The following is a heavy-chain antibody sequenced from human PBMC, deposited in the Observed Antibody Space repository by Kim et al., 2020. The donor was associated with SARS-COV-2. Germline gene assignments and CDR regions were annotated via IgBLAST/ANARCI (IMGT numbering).Heavy chain of an antibody. Sequence: YAYPVKGRFTISRDNSKNTLYLQMNSLRAEDTAVYYCARDDSSGYHFDYWGQGTLVTVSS. J-gene: IGHJ4*02. D-gene: IGHD3-22*01. CDR3: ARDDSSGYHFDY. V-gene: IGHV3-30*07.